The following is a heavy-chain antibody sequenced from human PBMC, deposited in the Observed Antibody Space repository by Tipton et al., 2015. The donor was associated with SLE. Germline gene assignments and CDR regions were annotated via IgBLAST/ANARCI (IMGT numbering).Heavy chain of an antibody. Sequence: TLSLTCTVSGGSVSSGTYYWSWIRQPPGKGLEWIGYIYYSGYTNYNPSLKSRVTISVDTSKNQFSLKLSSVTAADTAVYYCARDSPYDSSGYYSDYWGQGTLVTVSS. CDR1: GGSVSSGTYY. D-gene: IGHD3-22*01. J-gene: IGHJ4*02. V-gene: IGHV4-61*01. CDR2: IYYSGYT. CDR3: ARDSPYDSSGYYSDY.